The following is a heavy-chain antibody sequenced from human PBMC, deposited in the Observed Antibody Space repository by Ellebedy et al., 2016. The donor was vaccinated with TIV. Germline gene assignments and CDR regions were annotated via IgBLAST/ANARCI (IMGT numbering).Heavy chain of an antibody. J-gene: IGHJ6*02. Sequence: AASVKVSCKASGYTFTAYSMHWVRQAPSHGLTWMGRINPNGGSTTYAQKFRGGVTMTRDTSTSTVYMELSNLRSEDTAVYYCATIESFYYGMNVWGQGTTVTVSS. CDR3: ATIESFYYGMNV. CDR1: GYTFTAYS. V-gene: IGHV1-46*01. CDR2: INPNGGST. D-gene: IGHD2-15*01.